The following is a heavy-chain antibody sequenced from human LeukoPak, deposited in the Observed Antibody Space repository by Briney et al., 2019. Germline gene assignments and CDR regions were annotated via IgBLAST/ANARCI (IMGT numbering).Heavy chain of an antibody. J-gene: IGHJ6*03. V-gene: IGHV4-61*02. CDR3: ARGPRGYCSGGSCYSYYYYMDV. CDR2: IYTSGST. D-gene: IGHD2-15*01. Sequence: SETLSLTCTVSGGSISSGSYYWSWIRQPAGKGLEWIGRIYTSGSTSYNPSLKSRVTMSVDTSKNQFSLKLSSVTAADTAVYYCARGPRGYCSGGSCYSYYYYMDVWGKGTTVTISS. CDR1: GGSISSGSYY.